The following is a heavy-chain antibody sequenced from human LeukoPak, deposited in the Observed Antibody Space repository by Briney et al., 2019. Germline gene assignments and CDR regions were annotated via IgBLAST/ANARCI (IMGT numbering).Heavy chain of an antibody. Sequence: PSETLSLTCTVSGGSISSGGYYWSWIRQPPGKGLEWIGYIYHSGSTYYNPSPKSRVTISLDTSKNQFSLKLTSVTAADTAVYYCARVAVSTVAGTGYFDYCGQGTLVTVSS. CDR2: IYHSGST. CDR1: GGSISSGGYY. D-gene: IGHD6-19*01. V-gene: IGHV4-30-2*01. CDR3: ARVAVSTVAGTGYFDY. J-gene: IGHJ4*02.